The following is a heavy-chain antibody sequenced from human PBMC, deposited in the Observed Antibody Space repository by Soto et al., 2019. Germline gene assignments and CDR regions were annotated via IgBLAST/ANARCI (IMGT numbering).Heavy chain of an antibody. CDR3: ATDAAKGIVARMEY. CDR2: ISWNSGSI. Sequence: EVPLVESGGGLVQPGRSLRLSCAASGFTFDDYAMHWVRQPPGKGLEWASGISWNSGSIGFADSVKGRFTISRDSARNSLYLQMNRLRAEDTALYYCATDAAKGIVARMEYWGQGTLVTVSS. D-gene: IGHD6-6*01. CDR1: GFTFDDYA. V-gene: IGHV3-9*01. J-gene: IGHJ4*02.